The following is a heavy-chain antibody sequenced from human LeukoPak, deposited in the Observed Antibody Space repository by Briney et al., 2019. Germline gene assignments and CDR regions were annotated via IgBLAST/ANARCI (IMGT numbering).Heavy chain of an antibody. V-gene: IGHV3-30*18. CDR3: AKEGYYGSGGPVYYYYMDV. J-gene: IGHJ6*03. Sequence: PGGSLRLSCAASGFTFSSYGIHWVRQAPGKGLEWVAVISYDGSTKYYADSVKGRFTISRDNSKNTLYLQMNSLRAEDTAVYYCAKEGYYGSGGPVYYYYMDVWGKGTTVTVSS. D-gene: IGHD3-10*01. CDR2: ISYDGSTK. CDR1: GFTFSSYG.